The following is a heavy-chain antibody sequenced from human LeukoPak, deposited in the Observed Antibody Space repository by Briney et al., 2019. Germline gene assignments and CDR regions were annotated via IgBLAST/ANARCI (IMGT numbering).Heavy chain of an antibody. V-gene: IGHV3-21*01. CDR3: AKLLLLKADD. Sequence: PGGSLRLSCVGSGFIFSNFSINWVRQAPGKGLEWVSSIDTSGTYTYYADSVKGRFTISRDNTRNAVYLQMNSLSADDTAVYYCAKLLLLKADDLGQGTLVSVSS. D-gene: IGHD2-21*01. CDR2: IDTSGTYT. J-gene: IGHJ4*02. CDR1: GFIFSNFS.